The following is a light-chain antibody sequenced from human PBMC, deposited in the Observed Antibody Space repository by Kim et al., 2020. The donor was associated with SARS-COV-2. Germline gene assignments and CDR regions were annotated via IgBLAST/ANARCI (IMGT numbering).Light chain of an antibody. CDR2: DVS. CDR1: SSDVGGYNY. Sequence: SITISCTGTSSDVGGYNYVSCYQQHPGKAPKLMIYDVSNRPSGVSNRFSGSKSGNTASLTISGLQAEDEADYSCSSYTSSSTLAVFGGGTQLTVL. CDR3: SSYTSSSTLAV. J-gene: IGLJ2*01. V-gene: IGLV2-14*03.